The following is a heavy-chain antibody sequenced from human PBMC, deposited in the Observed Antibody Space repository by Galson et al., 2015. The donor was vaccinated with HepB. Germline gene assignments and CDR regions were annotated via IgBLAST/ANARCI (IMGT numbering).Heavy chain of an antibody. J-gene: IGHJ6*02. CDR3: ARGNYYDSSGYPQYYYGMDV. Sequence: CAISGDSVSSHSAAWNWIRQSPSRGLEWLGRTYYRSKWYNDYAVSVKSRITINPDTSKNQFSLQLNSVTSEDTAVYYCARGNYYDSSGYPQYYYGMDVWGQGTTVTVSS. V-gene: IGHV6-1*01. CDR1: GDSVSSHSAA. D-gene: IGHD3-22*01. CDR2: TYYRSKWYN.